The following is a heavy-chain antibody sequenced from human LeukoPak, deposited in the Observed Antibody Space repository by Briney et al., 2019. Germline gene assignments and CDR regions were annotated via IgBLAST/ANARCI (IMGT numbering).Heavy chain of an antibody. CDR3: ARGPPYIVVVTAIGFFDY. Sequence: PSETLSLTGAVYGGSFXXXYWSWFGKSQGKGLEXXXXXXHSGSTNYNPSLNSPVTISVDTSKNQFSLKLSSVTAADTAVYYCARGPPYIVVVTAIGFFDYWGQGTLVTVSS. CDR1: GGSFXXXY. J-gene: IGHJ4*02. V-gene: IGHV4-34*01. CDR2: XXHSGST. D-gene: IGHD2-21*02.